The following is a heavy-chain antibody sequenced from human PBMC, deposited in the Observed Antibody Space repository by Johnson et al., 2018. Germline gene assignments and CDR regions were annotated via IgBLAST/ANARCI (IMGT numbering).Heavy chain of an antibody. CDR2: ISYDGSNK. V-gene: IGHV3-30*18. J-gene: IGHJ4*02. CDR3: AKDEFGWYTTGPFDY. D-gene: IGHD2-2*02. Sequence: QVQLVESGGGVVQPGRSLRLSCEAFGFDFSTSDFHWVRQAPGQGLEWVALISYDGSNKQYADYVKGRVTISRDNSKNTLYLHLNSLRPEDTAVYYCAKDEFGWYTTGPFDYWGQGTLVSVSS. CDR1: GFDFSTSD.